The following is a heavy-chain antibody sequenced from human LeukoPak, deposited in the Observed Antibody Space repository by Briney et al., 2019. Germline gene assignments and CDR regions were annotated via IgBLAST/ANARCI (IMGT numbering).Heavy chain of an antibody. D-gene: IGHD3-22*01. CDR2: IHYSGNT. Sequence: SETLSLTCTVSGGSISSSTYYWAWIRQPPGKGLEWIGSIHYSGNTYYNPSLKSRVTISIDTSKNHFSLKLSSVTAADTAVYYCAPILYDSSGYYFDYWGQGTLVTVSS. J-gene: IGHJ4*02. V-gene: IGHV4-39*02. CDR3: APILYDSSGYYFDY. CDR1: GGSISSSTYY.